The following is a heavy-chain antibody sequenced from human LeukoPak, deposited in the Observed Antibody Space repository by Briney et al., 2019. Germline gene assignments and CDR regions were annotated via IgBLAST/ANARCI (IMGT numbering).Heavy chain of an antibody. V-gene: IGHV3-53*01. J-gene: IGHJ4*02. CDR1: GFTVSSNY. CDR3: AKGLRITMIVVTDDYFDY. Sequence: GGSLRLSCAASGFTVSSNYMSWVRQAPGKGLEWVSVIYSGGSTYYADSVKGRFTISRDNSKNTLYLQMNSLRAEDTAVYYCAKGLRITMIVVTDDYFDYWGQGTLVTVSS. CDR2: IYSGGST. D-gene: IGHD3-22*01.